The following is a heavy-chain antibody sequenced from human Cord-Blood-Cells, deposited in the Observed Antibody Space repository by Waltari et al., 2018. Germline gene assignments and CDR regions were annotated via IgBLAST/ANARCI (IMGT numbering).Heavy chain of an antibody. J-gene: IGHJ4*02. CDR1: GGSFSGYY. D-gene: IGHD6-19*01. V-gene: IGHV4-34*01. CDR3: ARGDLAVAGTGSYYFDY. Sequence: QVQLQQWGAGLLKPSETLSLTCAVYGGSFSGYYWSWIRQPPGKGLEWIGEINHSGSNNYTPSLKSRVTISVDTSKNQFSLKLSSVTAADTAVYYCARGDLAVAGTGSYYFDYWGQGTLVTVSS. CDR2: INHSGSN.